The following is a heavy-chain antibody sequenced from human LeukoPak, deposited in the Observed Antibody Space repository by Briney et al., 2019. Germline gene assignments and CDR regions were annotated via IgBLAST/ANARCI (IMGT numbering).Heavy chain of an antibody. CDR3: ARDTYSSAWGF. J-gene: IGHJ4*02. D-gene: IGHD6-19*01. CDR2: MIHSGSS. Sequence: PSETLSLTCGVSGGAFSGYYWSWIRQAPGKGLEWIGEMIHSGSSNYNPSLRSRVTISGDTSKNQFSLKLSSVTAADTAVYYCARDTYSSAWGFWGQGTLVTVSS. CDR1: GGAFSGYY. V-gene: IGHV4-34*12.